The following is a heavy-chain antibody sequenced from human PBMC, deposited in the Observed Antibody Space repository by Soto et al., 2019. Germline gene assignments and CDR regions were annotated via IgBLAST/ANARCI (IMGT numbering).Heavy chain of an antibody. J-gene: IGHJ6*03. V-gene: IGHV1-46*01. D-gene: IGHD3-9*01. Sequence: ASVKVSCKASGYTFTSYYMHWVRQAPGQGLEWMGIINPSGGSTSYAQKFQGRVTMTRDTSTSTVYMELSSLRSEDTAVYYCARNLKYYDILTGPNYYYYMDVWGKGTTVTVSS. CDR3: ARNLKYYDILTGPNYYYYMDV. CDR2: INPSGGST. CDR1: GYTFTSYY.